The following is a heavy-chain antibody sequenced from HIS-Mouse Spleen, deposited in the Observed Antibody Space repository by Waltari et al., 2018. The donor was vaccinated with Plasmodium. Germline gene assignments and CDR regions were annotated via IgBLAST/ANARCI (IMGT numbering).Heavy chain of an antibody. Sequence: QVQLQQWGAGLLKPSETLSLTCAVYGGSFSGYYWSWIRQPPGKGLEWIGEINHSGSTNYNPSLKRGITISVDTSRNQFALKLSSGTAADTAVYYCARGLRGHYWYFDLWGRGTLVTVSS. CDR2: INHSGST. J-gene: IGHJ2*01. CDR1: GGSFSGYY. CDR3: ARGLRGHYWYFDL. V-gene: IGHV4-34*01. D-gene: IGHD3-10*01.